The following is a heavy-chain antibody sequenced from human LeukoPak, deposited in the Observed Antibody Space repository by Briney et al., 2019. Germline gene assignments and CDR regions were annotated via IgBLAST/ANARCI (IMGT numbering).Heavy chain of an antibody. CDR3: AKMAREVVVAATPNWFDP. CDR1: GFTFSSRA. V-gene: IGHV3-23*01. J-gene: IGHJ5*02. Sequence: QPGGSLRLSCAASGFTFSSRAMNWVRQAPGKGLEWVSGISGSGADTYYADSVRGRFTISRDNSKNTLYLQMNSLRAEDTAVYYCAKMAREVVVAATPNWFDPWGQGTLVTVSS. CDR2: ISGSGADT. D-gene: IGHD2-15*01.